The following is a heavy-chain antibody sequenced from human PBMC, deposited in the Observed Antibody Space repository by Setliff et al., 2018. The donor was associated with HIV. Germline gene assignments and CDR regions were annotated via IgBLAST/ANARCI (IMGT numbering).Heavy chain of an antibody. CDR2: INEDGNKK. CDR3: TRPLLRTNPVYGVVSNWFDP. Sequence: GSLRLPCAASRFSFSTSWMTWVRQAPGKGLEWIANINEDGNKKYHAGSVWGRFTISRDNAKNSLYLQMNSLRAEDTAVYYCTRPLLRTNPVYGVVSNWFDPWGQGALVTVS. CDR1: RFSFSTSW. J-gene: IGHJ5*02. D-gene: IGHD3-3*01. V-gene: IGHV3-7*03.